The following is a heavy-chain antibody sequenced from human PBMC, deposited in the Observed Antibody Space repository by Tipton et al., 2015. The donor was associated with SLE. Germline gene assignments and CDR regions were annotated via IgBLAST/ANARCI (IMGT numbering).Heavy chain of an antibody. Sequence: SLRLSCAASGFTVSSNYLTWVRQAPGKGLEWVSVIYSGGSIYYADPVKGRFTISRDNSKNMLYLEMDNLRAEDTALYYCARARQKGAINYYDHKFYFDYWGQGTLVTVSS. J-gene: IGHJ4*02. CDR1: GFTVSSNY. D-gene: IGHD3-22*01. V-gene: IGHV3-66*01. CDR2: IYSGGSI. CDR3: ARARQKGAINYYDHKFYFDY.